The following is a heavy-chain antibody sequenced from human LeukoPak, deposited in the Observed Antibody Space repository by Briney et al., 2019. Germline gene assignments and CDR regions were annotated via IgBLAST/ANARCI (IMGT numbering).Heavy chain of an antibody. J-gene: IGHJ3*02. Sequence: SQTLSLTCTVSDGSINSGDYYWSWIRQPAGKGPEWIGRIYSPGTNYNYNPSVKSRVTISIDASKNQFSLKLTSVTAADTAVYYCARGIGTSYDSSRDAFDIWGQGTMVTVSS. D-gene: IGHD3-22*01. CDR1: DGSINSGDYY. CDR3: ARGIGTSYDSSRDAFDI. V-gene: IGHV4-61*02. CDR2: IYSPGT.